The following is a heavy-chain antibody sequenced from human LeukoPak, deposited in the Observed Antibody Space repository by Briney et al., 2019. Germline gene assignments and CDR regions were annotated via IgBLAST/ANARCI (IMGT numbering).Heavy chain of an antibody. CDR3: ARVGTYGSGSYLSWLDY. V-gene: IGHV4-59*01. CDR2: IYYSGST. CDR1: GGSISSYY. Sequence: PSETLSLTCTVSGGSISSYYWSWIRQPPGKGLEWIGYIYYSGSTNYNPSLKSRVTISVDTSMNQFSLKLSSVTAADTAVYYCARVGTYGSGSYLSWLDYWGPGTLVTVSS. J-gene: IGHJ4*02. D-gene: IGHD3-10*01.